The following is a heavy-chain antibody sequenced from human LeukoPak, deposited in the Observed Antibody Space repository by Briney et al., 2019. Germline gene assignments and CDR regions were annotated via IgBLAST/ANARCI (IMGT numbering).Heavy chain of an antibody. J-gene: IGHJ4*02. CDR3: ASSLSSSIAAAGTFDY. CDR2: IYTSGST. CDR1: GGSISSGSYY. D-gene: IGHD6-13*01. Sequence: PSQTLSLTCTVSGGSISSGSYYWSWIRQPAGKGLEWIGRIYTSGSTNYNPSLKSRVTISVDTSKNQFSLKLSSVTAADTAVYYCASSLSSSIAAAGTFDYWGQGTLVTVSS. V-gene: IGHV4-61*02.